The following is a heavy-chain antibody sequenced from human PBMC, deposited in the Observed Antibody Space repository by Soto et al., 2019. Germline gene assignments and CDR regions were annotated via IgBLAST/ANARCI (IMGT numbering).Heavy chain of an antibody. CDR1: GCSISSYY. D-gene: IGHD5-12*01. CDR2: IYYSGST. CDR3: ATPGEYSGHDAAFDI. V-gene: IGHV4-59*01. Sequence: SETLSLTCTVSGCSISSYYWSWIRQPPGKGLEWIGYIYYSGSTNYNPSLKSRVTISVDTSKNQFSLKLSSVTAADTALYYCATPGEYSGHDAAFDIWGQGTMVTVSS. J-gene: IGHJ3*02.